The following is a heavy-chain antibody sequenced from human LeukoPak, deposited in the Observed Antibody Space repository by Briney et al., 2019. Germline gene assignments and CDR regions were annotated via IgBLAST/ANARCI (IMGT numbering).Heavy chain of an antibody. CDR1: GFTFSDYY. D-gene: IGHD3-22*01. V-gene: IGHV3-11*01. J-gene: IGHJ6*02. CDR3: ARALITMIVVYGMDV. CDR2: ISSSGSTI. Sequence: PGGSLRLSCAASGFTFSDYYMSWIRQAPGKGLEWVSYISSSGSTIYYADSVKGRFTISRDNAKNSLYLQMNSLRAEDTAVYYCARALITMIVVYGMDVWGQGTTVTVSS.